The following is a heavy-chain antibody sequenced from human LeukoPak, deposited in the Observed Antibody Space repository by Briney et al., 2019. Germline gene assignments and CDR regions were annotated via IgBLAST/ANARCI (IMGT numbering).Heavy chain of an antibody. V-gene: IGHV5-51*01. CDR3: ARGLALAAAGTVYGY. Sequence: GESLKISFKGSGYSFTSYWIGWVRQMPGKGLEWMGIIYPGDSDTRYSPSFQGQVTISADKSISTAYLQWSSLKASDTAMYYCARGLALAAAGTVYGYWGQGTLVTVSS. CDR2: IYPGDSDT. CDR1: GYSFTSYW. J-gene: IGHJ4*02. D-gene: IGHD6-13*01.